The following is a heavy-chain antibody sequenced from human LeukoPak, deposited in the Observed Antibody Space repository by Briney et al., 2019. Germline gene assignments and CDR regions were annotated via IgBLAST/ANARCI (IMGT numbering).Heavy chain of an antibody. D-gene: IGHD3-10*01. CDR2: ISYDGSNK. J-gene: IGHJ4*02. CDR1: GFTFSSYG. Sequence: PGGSLRLSCAASGFTFSSYGMHWVRQAPGKGLEWVAVISYDGSNKYYADSVKGRFTISRDNSKNTLYLQMNSLRAEDTAVYYCAKDIGITMVRGVIGLFDYWGQGTLVTVSS. CDR3: AKDIGITMVRGVIGLFDY. V-gene: IGHV3-30*18.